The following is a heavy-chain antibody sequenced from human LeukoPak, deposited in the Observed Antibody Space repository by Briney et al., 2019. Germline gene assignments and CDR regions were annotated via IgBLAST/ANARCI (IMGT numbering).Heavy chain of an antibody. CDR3: ARHSVVPAAIWFDP. D-gene: IGHD2-2*01. V-gene: IGHV4-39*01. CDR2: IYYSGST. Sequence: SETLYLTCTVSGGSISSSSYYWGWIRQPPGKGLEWIGSIYYSGSTYYNPSLKSRVTISVDTSKNQFSLKLSSVTAADTAVYYCARHSVVPAAIWFDPWGQGTLVTVSS. CDR1: GGSISSSSYY. J-gene: IGHJ5*02.